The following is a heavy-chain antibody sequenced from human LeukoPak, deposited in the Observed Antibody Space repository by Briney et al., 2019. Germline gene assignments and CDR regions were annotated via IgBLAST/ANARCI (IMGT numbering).Heavy chain of an antibody. D-gene: IGHD1/OR15-1a*01. CDR2: INWYSGSI. CDR1: GFTFDDYA. V-gene: IGHV3-9*01. CDR3: AKDMGMTKTTPADY. Sequence: GRSLRPSCAASGFTFDDYAMHWVRQAPGKGLEWVSGINWYSGSIAYADSVKGRFTISRDNAKNSLYLQMNSLRAEDTALYYCAKDMGMTKTTPADYWGQGTLVTVSS. J-gene: IGHJ4*02.